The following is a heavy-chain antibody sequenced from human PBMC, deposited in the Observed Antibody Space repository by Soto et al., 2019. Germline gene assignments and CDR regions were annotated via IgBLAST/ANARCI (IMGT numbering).Heavy chain of an antibody. D-gene: IGHD3-22*01. J-gene: IGHJ3*02. CDR2: INPSGGST. CDR3: ARGRLTMTAVVTDAFDI. CDR1: GYTFTSYY. V-gene: IGHV1-46*01. Sequence: AASVKVSCKASGYTFTSYYVHWVRQAPGQGLEWMAIINPSGGSTRYAQKFQDRVTTTRDTSTSTVYMELSSLRSEDTAVYYCARGRLTMTAVVTDAFDIWGQGTMVTVSS.